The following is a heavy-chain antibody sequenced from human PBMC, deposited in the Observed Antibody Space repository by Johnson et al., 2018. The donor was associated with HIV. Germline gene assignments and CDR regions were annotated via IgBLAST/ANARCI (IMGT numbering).Heavy chain of an antibody. CDR2: IITDGSSI. Sequence: VQLVESGGGVVRPGGSLRLSCAASGFTFSDYWMHWVRQVPGKGPVWVARIITDGSSIAYLDSVKGRFTISRENAKNSFYLQMNDLRVGDTAVFYCARRRQGSASYSDPFDIWGQGTMVTVSS. CDR3: ARRRQGSASYSDPFDI. CDR1: GFTFSDYW. D-gene: IGHD2-15*01. V-gene: IGHV3-74*02. J-gene: IGHJ3*02.